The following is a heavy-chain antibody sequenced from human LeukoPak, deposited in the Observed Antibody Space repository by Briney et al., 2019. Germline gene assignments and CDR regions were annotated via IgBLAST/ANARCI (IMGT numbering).Heavy chain of an antibody. Sequence: PGGSLRLSCAASGFTVSSNYMSWVRQAPGKGLEWVSVIYSGGSTYYADSVKGRFTTSRDNSKNTLYLQMNSLRAEDTAVYYCARISLGYRSGGSCRLDAFDIWGQGTMVTVSS. J-gene: IGHJ3*02. CDR1: GFTVSSNY. V-gene: IGHV3-53*01. D-gene: IGHD2-15*01. CDR2: IYSGGST. CDR3: ARISLGYRSGGSCRLDAFDI.